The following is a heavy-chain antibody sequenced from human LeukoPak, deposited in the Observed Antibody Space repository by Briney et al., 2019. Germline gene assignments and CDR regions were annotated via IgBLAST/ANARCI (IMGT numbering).Heavy chain of an antibody. Sequence: SETLSLTCTVSGGSISSSSYYWGWIRQAPGKGLEWIGSINYSGSTYYNPSLKSRVTISVDTSKNQFSLKLSSVTAADTAVYYCARRTTIFGVVITRHNWFDPWGQGTLVTVSS. CDR1: GGSISSSSYY. J-gene: IGHJ5*02. CDR2: INYSGST. CDR3: ARRTTIFGVVITRHNWFDP. V-gene: IGHV4-39*01. D-gene: IGHD3-3*01.